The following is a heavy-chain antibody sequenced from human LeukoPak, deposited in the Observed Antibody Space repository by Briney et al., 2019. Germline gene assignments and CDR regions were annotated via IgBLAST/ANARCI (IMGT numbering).Heavy chain of an antibody. CDR2: INHSGST. CDR3: AILAGDADRGYFDP. J-gene: IGHJ5*02. CDR1: GGSFSGYY. Sequence: SETLSLTCAVYGGSFSGYYWSWIRQPPGKGLEWIGEINHSGSTNYNPSLKSRVTISVDTSKNQFSLKLSSVTAADTAVYYCAILAGDADRGYFDPWGQGTLVTVSS. D-gene: IGHD3-16*01. V-gene: IGHV4-34*01.